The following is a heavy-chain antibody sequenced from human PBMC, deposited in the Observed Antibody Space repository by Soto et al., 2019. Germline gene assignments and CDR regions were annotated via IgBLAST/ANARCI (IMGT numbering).Heavy chain of an antibody. V-gene: IGHV4-59*01. CDR1: GGSLSTYY. J-gene: IGHJ5*02. CDR3: ARTRITSTAATFDP. Sequence: SETLSLTCTVSGGSLSTYYWSWIRQPPGKGLEWIVYMSYSGSSNYNPSLKSRVIMSVDTSKNQVTLKLSSVTAADTAIYYCARTRITSTAATFDPWGQGTLVTVSS. D-gene: IGHD1-20*01. CDR2: MSYSGSS.